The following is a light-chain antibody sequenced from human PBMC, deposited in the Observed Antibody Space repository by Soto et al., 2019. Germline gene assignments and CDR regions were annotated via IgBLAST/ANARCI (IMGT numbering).Light chain of an antibody. CDR1: SSDVGGYKF. CDR2: EVS. J-gene: IGLJ2*01. V-gene: IGLV2-14*01. Sequence: QSVLTQPASVSGSPGQSITISCTGTSSDVGGYKFVSWYQQHPGKAPKLMIYEVSNRPSGVSNRFSGSKSGNMASLTISGLQAEDEADYYCNSYTSSTTLVFGGGTKVTVL. CDR3: NSYTSSTTLV.